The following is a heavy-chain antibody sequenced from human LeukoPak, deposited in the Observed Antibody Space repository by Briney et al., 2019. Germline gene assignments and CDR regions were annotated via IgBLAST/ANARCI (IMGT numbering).Heavy chain of an antibody. CDR2: ISHSSTSI. D-gene: IGHD3-22*01. Sequence: GGSLRLSCAASGFTFSSYSMNWVRQAPGKGLEWVSSISHSSTSIYYADSVKGRFTISRDNAKNSLHLQMNSLRAEDTAVYYCARGETDYYDSSGYYCEYWGQGTLVTVSS. J-gene: IGHJ4*02. V-gene: IGHV3-21*01. CDR1: GFTFSSYS. CDR3: ARGETDYYDSSGYYCEY.